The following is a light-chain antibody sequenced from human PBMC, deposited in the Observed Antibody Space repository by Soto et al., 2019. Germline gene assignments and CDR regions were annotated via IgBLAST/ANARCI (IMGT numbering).Light chain of an antibody. CDR2: GAS. CDR3: QQYNIWPPLT. CDR1: QSVSSS. Sequence: EVVMTQSPATLSVSPGERATLSCRASQSVSSSLAWYQQKPGQAPRLLIYGASTRATGIPARFSSSGSGTEFTLTISSLQSEDFAVYYCQQYNIWPPLTFGGGTKVEIK. V-gene: IGKV3-15*01. J-gene: IGKJ4*01.